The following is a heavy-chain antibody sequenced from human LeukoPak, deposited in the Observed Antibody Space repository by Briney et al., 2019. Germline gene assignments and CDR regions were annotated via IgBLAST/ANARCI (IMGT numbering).Heavy chain of an antibody. Sequence: SETLSLTCTASGDSISNYYWSWIRQTPGKGLEWIGYIHTSGRTYYNPSLKSRVTISVDTSKNQFSLKLSSVTAADTAVYFCARGYYDTSAYSSPFDFCGQGTLVTVSS. CDR3: ARGYYDTSAYSSPFDF. CDR1: GDSISNYY. J-gene: IGHJ4*02. V-gene: IGHV4-4*09. D-gene: IGHD3-22*01. CDR2: IHTSGRT.